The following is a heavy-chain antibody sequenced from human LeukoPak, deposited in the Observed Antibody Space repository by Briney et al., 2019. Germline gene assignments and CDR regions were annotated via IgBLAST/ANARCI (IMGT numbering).Heavy chain of an antibody. J-gene: IGHJ4*02. D-gene: IGHD3-22*01. Sequence: KPGGSLRLSCEASGFTFDTYTVNWVRQAPGKGLEWVSSIASDTTYMKYADSVKGRFTVSRGNAKNSVFLEMKSLRADDTAIYFCARDYYDSSASATFDYWGRGTLVTVSS. CDR3: ARDYYDSSASATFDY. CDR1: GFTFDTYT. V-gene: IGHV3-21*06. CDR2: IASDTTYM.